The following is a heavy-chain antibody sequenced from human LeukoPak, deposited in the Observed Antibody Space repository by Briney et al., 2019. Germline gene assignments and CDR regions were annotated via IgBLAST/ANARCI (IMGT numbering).Heavy chain of an antibody. J-gene: IGHJ3*02. CDR1: GFTVSSNY. Sequence: GGSLRLSCAASGFTVSSNYMSWVRQAPGKGLEWVSVIYSGGSTYYADSVKGRLTISRDNSKNTLYLQMNSLRAEDTAVYYCAREGGSSGSAFDIWGQGTMVTVSS. V-gene: IGHV3-53*01. CDR2: IYSGGST. D-gene: IGHD3-22*01. CDR3: AREGGSSGSAFDI.